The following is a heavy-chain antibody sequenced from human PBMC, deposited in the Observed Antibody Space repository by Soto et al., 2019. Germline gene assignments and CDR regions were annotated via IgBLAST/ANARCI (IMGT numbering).Heavy chain of an antibody. CDR1: GFTFSSYA. V-gene: IGHV3-23*01. J-gene: IGHJ6*02. CDR2: LSGSGVST. D-gene: IGHD3-22*01. Sequence: EVQLLESGGGLVQPGGSLRLSCAASGFTFSSYAMTWVRQAPGKGLEWVSVLSGSGVSTYYADSVKGRFTISRDNSTITLYLQMNSLRAEDTAVYYCAKGGGSKDYYDTSGYYLYYYYAMDVWGQGTTVTVSS. CDR3: AKGGGSKDYYDTSGYYLYYYYAMDV.